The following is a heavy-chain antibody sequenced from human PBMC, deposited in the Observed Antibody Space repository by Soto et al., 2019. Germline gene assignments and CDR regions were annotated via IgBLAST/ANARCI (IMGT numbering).Heavy chain of an antibody. CDR2: INHSGST. CDR1: GGSFSGYY. V-gene: IGHV4-34*01. J-gene: IGHJ6*04. D-gene: IGHD6-6*01. Sequence: QVQLQQWGAGLLKPSETLSLTCAVYGGSFSGYYWSWIRQPPGKGLEWIGEINHSGSTNYNPSLKSRVTISVDTSKNQFSLKLSSVTAADTAVYYCVRLGPFKYSTYTDVWGKGTTVTVSS. CDR3: VRLGPFKYSTYTDV.